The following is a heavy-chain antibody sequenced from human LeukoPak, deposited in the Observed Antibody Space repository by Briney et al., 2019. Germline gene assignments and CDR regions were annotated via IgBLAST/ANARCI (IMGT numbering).Heavy chain of an antibody. Sequence: GGSLRLSCAASGFTLSSHWMHWVRHAPGKGLVWVSRIHPDGTTTAYVDSVKGQFTISRDNAKSTLYLQMNSLRAEDTAVYYCATMVRGDSYYYMDVWGKGTTVTVYS. V-gene: IGHV3-74*01. D-gene: IGHD3-10*01. J-gene: IGHJ6*03. CDR3: ATMVRGDSYYYMDV. CDR2: IHPDGTTT. CDR1: GFTLSSHW.